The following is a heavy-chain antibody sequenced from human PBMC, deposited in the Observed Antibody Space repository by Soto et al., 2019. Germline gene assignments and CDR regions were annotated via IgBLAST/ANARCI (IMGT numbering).Heavy chain of an antibody. CDR1: GFTFSSYS. CDR2: ISSSSSYI. Sequence: GGSLRLSCAASGFTFSSYSMNWVRQAPGKXLEWVSSISSSSSYIYYADSVKGRFTISRDNAKNSLYLQMNSLRAEDTAVYYCARVYLVDIVVVPAEYGMDVWGQGTTVTVSS. CDR3: ARVYLVDIVVVPAEYGMDV. D-gene: IGHD2-2*01. J-gene: IGHJ6*02. V-gene: IGHV3-21*01.